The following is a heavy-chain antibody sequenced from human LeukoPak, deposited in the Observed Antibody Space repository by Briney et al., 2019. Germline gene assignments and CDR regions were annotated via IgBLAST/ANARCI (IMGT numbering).Heavy chain of an antibody. CDR3: AKDTVVGAIDY. J-gene: IGHJ4*02. Sequence: GRSLRLSCAASGFTFDDYAMHWVRQAPGKGLEWVSGISWNSGSIGYADSVKGRFTISRDNAKNSLYLQMNSLRAEDTASYYCAKDTVVGAIDYWGQGTLVTVSS. CDR1: GFTFDDYA. CDR2: ISWNSGSI. D-gene: IGHD2-15*01. V-gene: IGHV3-9*01.